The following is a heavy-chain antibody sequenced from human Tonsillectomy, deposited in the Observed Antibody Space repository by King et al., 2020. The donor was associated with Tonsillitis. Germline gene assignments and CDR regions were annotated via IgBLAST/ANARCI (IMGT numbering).Heavy chain of an antibody. CDR2: ISSSRRYI. CDR1: GLTFSSST. V-gene: IGHV3-21*01. D-gene: IGHD2-21*02. CDR3: ARGRASGIVVVAAGDSFDI. J-gene: IGHJ3*02. Sequence: VQLVESGGGLVKPGGSLRLSCAASGLTFSSSTMNWVRQAPGKGLEWVSSISSSRRYIYYADSVKGRFTISRDNAKNSLYLRMNSLRAEDTGFYYCARGRASGIVVVAAGDSFDIWGQGTMVTVSS.